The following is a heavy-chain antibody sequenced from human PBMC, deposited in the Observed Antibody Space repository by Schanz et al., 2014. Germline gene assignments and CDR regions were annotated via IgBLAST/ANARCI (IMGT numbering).Heavy chain of an antibody. D-gene: IGHD3-10*01. CDR1: GFPFNEYG. Sequence: EVQLVESGGGLVQPGRSLRLSCAASGFPFNEYGMLWVRQAPGKGLEWVSSISWNSGSIDYADSVKGRFTISRDNAKNSLYLQMNSLRAEDTASYYCAKDGIMVQGVIWERYFDSWGQGTLGTVSA. CDR2: ISWNSGSI. CDR3: AKDGIMVQGVIWERYFDS. V-gene: IGHV3-9*01. J-gene: IGHJ4*02.